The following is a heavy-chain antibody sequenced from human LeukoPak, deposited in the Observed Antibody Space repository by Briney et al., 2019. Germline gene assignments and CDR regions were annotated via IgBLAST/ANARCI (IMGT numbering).Heavy chain of an antibody. V-gene: IGHV3-21*01. J-gene: IGHJ4*02. Sequence: PGGSLRLSCAASGFTFSSYSMNWVRQAPGKGLEWGSSISSSSSYIYYADSVKGRFTISRDNAKNSLYLQMNSLRAEDTAVYYCASLLELLYYFDYWGQRTLVTVSS. CDR2: ISSSSSYI. CDR1: GFTFSSYS. D-gene: IGHD1-7*01. CDR3: ASLLELLYYFDY.